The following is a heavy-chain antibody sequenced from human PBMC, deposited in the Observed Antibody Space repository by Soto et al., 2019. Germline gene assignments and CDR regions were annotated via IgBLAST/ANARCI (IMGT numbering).Heavy chain of an antibody. D-gene: IGHD3-16*02. CDR1: GGSISSYY. CDR2: IYYSGST. CDR3: ARDRWHDHIWGSYRYWAAFDI. V-gene: IGHV4-59*01. Sequence: SETLSLTCTVSGGSISSYYWSWIRQPPGKGLEWIGYIYYSGSTNYNPSLKSRVTISVDTSKNQFSLKLSSVTAADTAVYYCARDRWHDHIWGSYRYWAAFDIWGQGTMVTVSS. J-gene: IGHJ3*02.